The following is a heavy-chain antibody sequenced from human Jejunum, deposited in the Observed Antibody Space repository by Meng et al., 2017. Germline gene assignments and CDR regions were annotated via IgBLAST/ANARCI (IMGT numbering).Heavy chain of an antibody. Sequence: GESLKISCAASGFIFSSYWMSWVRQAPGKGLEWVANIKKDGSEKWYVDSVKGRFTVSRDNAKNSLYLEMNTLREEDAAVYYCARGPLGPCSITSCSFDSWGQGTLVTVSS. J-gene: IGHJ4*02. V-gene: IGHV3-7*01. CDR3: ARGPLGPCSITSCSFDS. D-gene: IGHD2-2*01. CDR1: GFIFSSYW. CDR2: IKKDGSEK.